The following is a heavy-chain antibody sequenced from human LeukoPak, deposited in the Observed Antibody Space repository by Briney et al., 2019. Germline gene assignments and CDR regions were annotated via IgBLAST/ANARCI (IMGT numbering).Heavy chain of an antibody. CDR1: GGSISSYY. V-gene: IGHV4-4*07. J-gene: IGHJ4*02. CDR2: IYTSGST. CDR3: ARDSLYGSSWYGVDY. D-gene: IGHD6-13*01. Sequence: PSETLSLTCTVSGGSISSYYWSWIRQPAGKGLEWIGRIYTSGSTNYNPSLKSRVTMSVDTSKNQFSLKLSSVTAADTAVYCCARDSLYGSSWYGVDYWGQGTLVTVSS.